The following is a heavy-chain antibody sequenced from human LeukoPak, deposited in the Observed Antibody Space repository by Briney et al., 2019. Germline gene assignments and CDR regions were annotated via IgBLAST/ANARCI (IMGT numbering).Heavy chain of an antibody. CDR1: GGSISSSSYY. CDR2: IYYSGST. V-gene: IGHV4-39*01. D-gene: IGHD3-22*01. Sequence: SETLSLTCTVSGGSISSSSYYWGWIRQPPGQGLEWIGSIYYSGSTYYNPSLKSRVTISVDTSKNQFSLKLSSVTAADTAVYYCARVYYDSSGPGAFDIWGQGTIVTVSS. J-gene: IGHJ3*02. CDR3: ARVYYDSSGPGAFDI.